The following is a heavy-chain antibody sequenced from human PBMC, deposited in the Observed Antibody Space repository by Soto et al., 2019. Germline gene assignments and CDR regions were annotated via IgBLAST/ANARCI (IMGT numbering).Heavy chain of an antibody. CDR1: GGSVSSGSYY. D-gene: IGHD3-3*01. J-gene: IGHJ4*02. Sequence: SETLSLTCTVSGGSVSSGSYYWSWIRQPPGKGLEWIGYIYYSGSTNYNPSLKSRVTISVDTSKNQFSLKLSSVTAADTAVYYCASRASPGAGDDFGSGYYYQFAEWVQATLVTVAS. V-gene: IGHV4-61*01. CDR2: IYYSGST. CDR3: ASRASPGAGDDFGSGYYYQFAE.